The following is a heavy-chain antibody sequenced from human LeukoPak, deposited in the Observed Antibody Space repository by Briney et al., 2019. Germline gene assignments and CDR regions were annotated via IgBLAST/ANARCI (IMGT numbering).Heavy chain of an antibody. J-gene: IGHJ5*02. CDR2: IIPILGIA. CDR3: ASFACSSTSRPYNWFDP. V-gene: IGHV1-69*02. D-gene: IGHD2-2*01. CDR1: GGTFSSYT. Sequence: SVKVSCKASGGTFSSYTISWVRQAPGQGLEWMGRIIPILGIANYAQKFQGRVTITADKSTSTAYMELSSLRSEDTAVYYCASFACSSTSRPYNWFDPWGQGTLVAVSS.